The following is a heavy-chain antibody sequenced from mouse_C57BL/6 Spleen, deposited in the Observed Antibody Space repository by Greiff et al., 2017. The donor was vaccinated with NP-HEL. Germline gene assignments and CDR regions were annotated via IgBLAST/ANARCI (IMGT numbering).Heavy chain of an antibody. Sequence: QVQLQQSGPELVKPGASVKISCKASGYTFTGYYINWVKQRPGQGLEWIGWIFPGSGSTYYNEKFKGKATLTVDKSSSTAYMLLSSLTSEDSAVYFCARTPYYGSSYAMDYWGQGTSVTVSS. CDR1: GYTFTGYY. CDR2: IFPGSGST. CDR3: ARTPYYGSSYAMDY. V-gene: IGHV1-75*01. D-gene: IGHD1-1*01. J-gene: IGHJ4*01.